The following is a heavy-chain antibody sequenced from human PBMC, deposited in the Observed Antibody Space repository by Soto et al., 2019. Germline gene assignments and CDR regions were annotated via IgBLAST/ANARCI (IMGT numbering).Heavy chain of an antibody. V-gene: IGHV4-59*01. CDR1: GGSISSYY. CDR3: ASVTGHSDGMDV. D-gene: IGHD2-15*01. J-gene: IGHJ6*02. CDR2: IYYSGST. Sequence: SETLSLTCTVSGGSISSYYWSWIRQPPGKGLEWIGYIYYSGSTNYNPSLKSRVTISVDTSKNQFSLKLSSVTAADTAVYYCASVTGHSDGMDVWGQGTTVTVS.